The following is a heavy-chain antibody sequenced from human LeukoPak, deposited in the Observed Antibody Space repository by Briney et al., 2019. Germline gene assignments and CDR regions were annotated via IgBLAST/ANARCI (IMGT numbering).Heavy chain of an antibody. CDR3: ARSFKTGTNEGAAY. V-gene: IGHV1-2*02. CDR1: GYTFSAYY. CDR2: INPASGGT. D-gene: IGHD1-7*01. J-gene: IGHJ4*02. Sequence: GASVKVSCKASGYTFSAYYIHWVRQAPGQGLECMGCINPASGGTNYAENFLGRITMTADASITTAYMELSSLRSDDTAVFYCARSFKTGTNEGAAYWGQGTLVTVSS.